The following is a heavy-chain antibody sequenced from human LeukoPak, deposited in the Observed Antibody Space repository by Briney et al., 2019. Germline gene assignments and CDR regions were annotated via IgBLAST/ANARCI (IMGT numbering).Heavy chain of an antibody. CDR1: GFAFDNYA. CDR2: IRGGGAAT. CDR3: AKCSASYYNDAFDI. V-gene: IGHV3-23*01. J-gene: IGHJ3*02. D-gene: IGHD3-10*02. Sequence: GGSLRLSCAASGFAFDNYAMNWVRQAPGKGLEWLSYIRGGGAATRYSDSVKGRFTISRDNSKNTLYLQMNHLRAEDTAIYYCAKCSASYYNDAFDIWGRGTMVTVSS.